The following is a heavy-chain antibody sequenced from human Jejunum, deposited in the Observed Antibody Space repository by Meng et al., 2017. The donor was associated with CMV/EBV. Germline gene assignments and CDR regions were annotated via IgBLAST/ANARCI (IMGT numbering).Heavy chain of an antibody. Sequence: CKGSGYTFTDQTIHWVRQAPGQGLEWMGWINPNSGGTNYAQKFQGRVTMTRDTSISTVYVELNRLRSDDTAVYYCARGVYSGMDVWGQGTTVTVSS. CDR2: INPNSGGT. CDR1: GYTFTDQT. D-gene: IGHD3-10*01. CDR3: ARGVYSGMDV. J-gene: IGHJ6*02. V-gene: IGHV1-2*02.